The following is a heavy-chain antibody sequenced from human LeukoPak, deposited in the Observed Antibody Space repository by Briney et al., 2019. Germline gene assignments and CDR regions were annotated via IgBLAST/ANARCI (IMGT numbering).Heavy chain of an antibody. CDR3: ARGSSGRPYYMDV. V-gene: IGHV1-2*02. CDR2: INPNSGGT. CDR1: GYIFTGYY. Sequence: ASVKVSCKASGYIFTGYYIHWVRQAPGQGLEWMGWINPNSGGTNYAQKFQGRVTMTRDTSISTAYMELSRLRSDDTAVYYCARGSSGRPYYMDVWAKGTTVTVSS. J-gene: IGHJ6*03. D-gene: IGHD6-19*01.